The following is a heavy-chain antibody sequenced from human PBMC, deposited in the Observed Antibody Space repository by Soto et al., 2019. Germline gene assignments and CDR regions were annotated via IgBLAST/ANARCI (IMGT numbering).Heavy chain of an antibody. J-gene: IGHJ5*02. Sequence: ASVKVSCKASGYTFTSYDINWVRQATGQGLEWMGWMNPNSGNTGYAQKFQGRVTITADKSTSTAYMELSSLRSEDTAVYYCARDNSGYDYYNWFDPWDQGTLVTVSS. CDR2: MNPNSGNT. V-gene: IGHV1-8*01. D-gene: IGHD5-12*01. CDR3: ARDNSGYDYYNWFDP. CDR1: GYTFTSYD.